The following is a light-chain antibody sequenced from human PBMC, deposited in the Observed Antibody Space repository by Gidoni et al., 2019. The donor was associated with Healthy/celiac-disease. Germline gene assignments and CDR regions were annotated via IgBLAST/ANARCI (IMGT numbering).Light chain of an antibody. Sequence: QAVLTQPSYLSASPGASASLTCTLRSGINVGTYRIYWYQQKLGSPPQYLLRYKSDSDKQQGSGVPSRFSVSKDASANAGILLISGLQSEDEADYYCMIWHSSAWVFGGGTKLTVL. CDR3: MIWHSSAWV. CDR2: YKSDSDK. CDR1: SGINVGTYR. V-gene: IGLV5-45*02. J-gene: IGLJ3*02.